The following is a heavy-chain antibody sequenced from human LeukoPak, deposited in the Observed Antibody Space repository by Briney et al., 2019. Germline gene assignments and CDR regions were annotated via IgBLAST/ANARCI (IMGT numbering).Heavy chain of an antibody. CDR1: GGSISSYY. CDR2: IYYSGST. V-gene: IGHV4-59*12. J-gene: IGHJ3*02. D-gene: IGHD2-15*01. Sequence: TTSETLSLTCTVSGGSISSYYWSWIRQPPGKGLEWIGYIYYSGSTYYNPSLKSRVTISVDTSKNQFSLKLSSVTAADTAVYYCARVISDIVVVVAALAAFDIWGQGTMVTVSS. CDR3: ARVISDIVVVVAALAAFDI.